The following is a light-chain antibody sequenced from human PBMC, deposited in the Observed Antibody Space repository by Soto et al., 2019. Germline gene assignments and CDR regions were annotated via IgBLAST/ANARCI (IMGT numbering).Light chain of an antibody. CDR2: EAS. J-gene: IGKJ1*01. Sequence: EIVLTQSPATLSLSPGERVTLSCRATQTVRSSLAWYQQKPGQAPRLIIYEASNRATGIPARFSGSGSGTKFTLTISSLQPDDFATYYCQEYNSYSGTFGQGTKVDIK. CDR1: QTVRSS. V-gene: IGKV3-11*01. CDR3: QEYNSYSGT.